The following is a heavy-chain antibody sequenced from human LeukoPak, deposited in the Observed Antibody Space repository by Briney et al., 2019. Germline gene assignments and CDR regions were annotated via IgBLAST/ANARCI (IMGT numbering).Heavy chain of an antibody. D-gene: IGHD2-15*01. V-gene: IGHV4-34*01. CDR2: INHSGST. Sequence: SETLSLTCAVYGGSFSGYYWRWIRQPPGKGLEWIGEINHSGSTNYNPSLKSRVTISVDTSKNQFSLKLSSVTAADTAVYYCARVCSGGSCYSGTAKWGQGTLVTVSS. CDR3: ARVCSGGSCYSGTAK. J-gene: IGHJ4*02. CDR1: GGSFSGYY.